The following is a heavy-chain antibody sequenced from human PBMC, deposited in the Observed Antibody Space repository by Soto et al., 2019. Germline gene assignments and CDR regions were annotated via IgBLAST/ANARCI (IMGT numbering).Heavy chain of an antibody. Sequence: GGSLRLSCAASGFTFSRYGMSWVRQAPGKGLEWVSAISGSGGSTYYADSVKGRFTISRDNSKNTLCLQMNSLRAEDTAVYYCAEDSDIVATENWFDPWGQGTLVTVSS. V-gene: IGHV3-23*01. D-gene: IGHD5-12*01. CDR3: AEDSDIVATENWFDP. J-gene: IGHJ5*02. CDR1: GFTFSRYG. CDR2: ISGSGGST.